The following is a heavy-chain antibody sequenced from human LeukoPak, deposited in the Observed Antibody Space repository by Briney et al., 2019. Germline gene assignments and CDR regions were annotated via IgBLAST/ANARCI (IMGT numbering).Heavy chain of an antibody. CDR2: ISGSINST. V-gene: IGHV3-23*01. CDR3: AKTTSGSLNWFDP. J-gene: IGHJ5*02. D-gene: IGHD3-10*01. Sequence: GGSLRPSCAASGFTLSIYAMTWVRQAPGKGLEWVSAISGSINSTYYADSVKGRFTISRDDSKNTLYLQMNSLRAEDTALYYCAKTTSGSLNWFDPWGQGTLVTVSS. CDR1: GFTLSIYA.